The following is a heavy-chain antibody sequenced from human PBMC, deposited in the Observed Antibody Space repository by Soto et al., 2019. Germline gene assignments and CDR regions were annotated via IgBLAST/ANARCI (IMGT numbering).Heavy chain of an antibody. J-gene: IGHJ4*02. CDR1: GFTFSSYG. Sequence: GGSLRLSCAASGFTFSSYGMHWVRQAPGKGLEWVAVISYDGSNKYYADSVKGRFTISRDNSKNTLYLQMNSLRAEDTAVYYCAKALCSSTSCYTPPYDYWGQGTLVTVSS. CDR2: ISYDGSNK. V-gene: IGHV3-30*18. D-gene: IGHD2-2*02. CDR3: AKALCSSTSCYTPPYDY.